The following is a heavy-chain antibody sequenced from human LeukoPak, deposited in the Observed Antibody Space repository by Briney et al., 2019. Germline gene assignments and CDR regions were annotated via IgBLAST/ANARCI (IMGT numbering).Heavy chain of an antibody. V-gene: IGHV4-34*01. CDR3: ARVTGYVKEDYFDY. D-gene: IGHD6-13*01. Sequence: SETLSLTCAVYGGSFSGYYWSWIRQPPGKGLEWIGEINHSGSTNYNPSLKSRVTISVDTSKNQFSLRLRSVTAADTAVYYCARVTGYVKEDYFDYWGQGTLVTVSS. J-gene: IGHJ4*02. CDR2: INHSGST. CDR1: GGSFSGYY.